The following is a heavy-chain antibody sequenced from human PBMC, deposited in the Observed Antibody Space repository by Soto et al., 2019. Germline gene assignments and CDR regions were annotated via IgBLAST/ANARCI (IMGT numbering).Heavy chain of an antibody. CDR3: ARARYQLLHPYYYGMDV. J-gene: IGHJ6*02. CDR2: IHYSGST. CDR1: GGSISSYY. D-gene: IGHD2-2*01. Sequence: QVQLQESGPGLVKPSETLSLTCTVSGGSISSYYWSWIRQSPGKGLEWIGYIHYSGSTKSNPSLKSQVTISVDTSRNQVSLKLSSVTAADSAVYFCARARYQLLHPYYYGMDVWGQGTTVTVSS. V-gene: IGHV4-59*01.